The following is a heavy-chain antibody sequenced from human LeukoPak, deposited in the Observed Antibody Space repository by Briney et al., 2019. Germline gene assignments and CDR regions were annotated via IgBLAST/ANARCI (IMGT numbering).Heavy chain of an antibody. CDR1: GFTFDDYA. V-gene: IGHV3-9*01. CDR3: AKDPKTLLWFGEVAFDI. D-gene: IGHD3-10*01. CDR2: ISWNSGSI. Sequence: GGSLRLSCAASGFTFDDYAMHWVRQAPGKGLEWVSGISWNSGSIGYADSVKGRFTISRDNAKNSLYLQMNSLRAEDTALNYCAKDPKTLLWFGEVAFDIWGQGTMVTVSS. J-gene: IGHJ3*02.